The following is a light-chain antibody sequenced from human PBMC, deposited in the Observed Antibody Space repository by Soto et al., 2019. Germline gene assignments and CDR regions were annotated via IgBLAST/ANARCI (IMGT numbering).Light chain of an antibody. CDR3: QQYNRLIT. V-gene: IGKV1-5*01. CDR2: AAT. J-gene: IGKJ5*01. CDR1: QTISSW. Sequence: DIQMTESPSTLSGSVGDRVTITCRASQTISSWLAWYQQTPGKAPKLRVYAATSLESGVSSRLSGSGYGTDFTLSINNLQPDDFATYYCQQYNRLITFGQGTRLEI.